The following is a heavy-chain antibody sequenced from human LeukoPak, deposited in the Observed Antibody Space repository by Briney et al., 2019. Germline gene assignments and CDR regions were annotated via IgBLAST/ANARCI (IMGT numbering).Heavy chain of an antibody. Sequence: SETLSLTCTVSGGSISSGNYYWSWIRQPAGKGLEWIGRIYTSGSTNYNPSLKSRGTISVDTSKNQFSLKLSSVTAADTAVYYCARVSGDYYASVWGQGIPVTVSS. CDR2: IYTSGST. CDR1: GGSISSGNYY. J-gene: IGHJ4*02. D-gene: IGHD1-26*01. V-gene: IGHV4-61*02. CDR3: ARVSGDYYASV.